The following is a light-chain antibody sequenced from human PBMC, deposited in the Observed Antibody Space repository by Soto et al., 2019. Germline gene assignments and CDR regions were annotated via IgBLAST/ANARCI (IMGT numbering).Light chain of an antibody. Sequence: EFVLPQSPATLSLSTGVRATLSCSASQSISINLAWYQQKPGQAPRLLIHDASNRATGTPARFSGSGSGTDITLTISSLEPDAYANYYCQQRGDWPITFEQGTKVDIK. CDR2: DAS. CDR1: QSISIN. V-gene: IGKV3-11*01. J-gene: IGKJ1*01. CDR3: QQRGDWPIT.